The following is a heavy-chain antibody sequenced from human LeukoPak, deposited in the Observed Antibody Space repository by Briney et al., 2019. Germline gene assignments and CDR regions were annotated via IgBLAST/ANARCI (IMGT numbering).Heavy chain of an antibody. CDR1: GFTFSSYA. J-gene: IGHJ2*01. D-gene: IGHD3-10*01. CDR2: ISGSGGST. V-gene: IGHV3-23*01. Sequence: GGSLRLSCAASGFTFSSYAMSWVRQAPGKGLEWVSGISGSGGSTYYAHSVKGRFTISRDNSKNTLYLQMNSLRAEDTAVYYCARHITMVRGVIKRPDWFFDLWGRGTLVTVSS. CDR3: ARHITMVRGVIKRPDWFFDL.